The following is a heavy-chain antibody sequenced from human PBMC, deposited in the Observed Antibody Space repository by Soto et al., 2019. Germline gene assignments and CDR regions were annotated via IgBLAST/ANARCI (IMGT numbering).Heavy chain of an antibody. CDR3: ATSYGNAWYTY. D-gene: IGHD6-13*01. CDR2: IYHSGST. J-gene: IGHJ4*02. V-gene: IGHV4-39*06. Sequence: SETLSLTCTVSGGSISSSTYYWGWIRQPPGKGLEWIGEIYHSGSTNYNPSLKSRVTISVDRSKNQLTLQLTSVTVEDTAVYYCATSYGNAWYTYWGQGTQVTVSS. CDR1: GGSISSSTYY.